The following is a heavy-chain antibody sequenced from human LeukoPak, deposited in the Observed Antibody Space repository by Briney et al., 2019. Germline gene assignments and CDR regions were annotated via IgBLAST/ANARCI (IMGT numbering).Heavy chain of an antibody. V-gene: IGHV6-1*01. CDR2: TYYRSKWYN. CDR3: ARSSGGNSAYYYYYMDV. CDR1: GDSVSSNSAA. D-gene: IGHD4-23*01. Sequence: SQTLSLTCATSGDSVSSNSAAWNWIRQSPSRDLEWLGRTYYRSKWYNDYAVSVKSRITINPDTSKNQFSLQLNSVTPEDTAVYYCARSSGGNSAYYYYYMDVWGKGTTVTVSS. J-gene: IGHJ6*03.